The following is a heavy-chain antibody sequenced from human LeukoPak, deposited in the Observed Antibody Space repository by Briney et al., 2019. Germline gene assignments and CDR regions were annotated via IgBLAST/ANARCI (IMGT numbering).Heavy chain of an antibody. J-gene: IGHJ4*02. V-gene: IGHV3-30*02. Sequence: PGGSLRLSCAASGFTLSSYGMHWVRQAPGKGLEWVTFIQFDGSNEDYIDSVKGRFTISRDNSENTLFLQMNSLRPEDTAVYYCATDTPFGTVVRGALEIPDYWGQGTLVIVSS. CDR1: GFTLSSYG. D-gene: IGHD3-10*01. CDR2: IQFDGSNE. CDR3: ATDTPFGTVVRGALEIPDY.